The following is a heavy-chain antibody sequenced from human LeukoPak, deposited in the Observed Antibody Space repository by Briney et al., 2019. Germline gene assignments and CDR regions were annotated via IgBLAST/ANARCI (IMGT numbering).Heavy chain of an antibody. V-gene: IGHV1-69*13. CDR1: GGSFSRYA. Sequence: SVTVSCKASGGSFSRYAISWVRQAPGQGLEWMGGIIPIFGTANYAQKFQGRVTITADESTRTAYMELRTLRSDDTAVYYCAREAQQYYYDSSGYPYYFDYWGQGTLVTVSS. CDR2: IIPIFGTA. CDR3: AREAQQYYYDSSGYPYYFDY. D-gene: IGHD3-22*01. J-gene: IGHJ4*02.